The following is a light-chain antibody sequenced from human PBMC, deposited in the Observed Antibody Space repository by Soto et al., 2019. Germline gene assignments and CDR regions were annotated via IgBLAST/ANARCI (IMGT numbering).Light chain of an antibody. CDR2: AAS. CDR3: QQSYDHPVT. J-gene: IGKJ5*01. CDR1: QSISTR. Sequence: DIQMTQSPSSLSASVGDRVSITCRASQSISTRLNWFQQKPGEAPNLLIYAASTLQSGVPSRFSGSGSGTDFTLTINSLQPEDFATYYCQQSYDHPVTFGQGTRLDIK. V-gene: IGKV1-39*01.